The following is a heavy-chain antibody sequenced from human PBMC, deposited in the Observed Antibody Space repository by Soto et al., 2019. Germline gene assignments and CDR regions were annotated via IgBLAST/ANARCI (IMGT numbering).Heavy chain of an antibody. Sequence: SETLSLTXTVSGGSISSYYWSWIRQPPGKGLEWIGYIYYSGSTNYNPSLKSRVTISVDTSKNQFSLKLSSVTAADTAVYYCARGSVAAAGVNWFDPWGQGTLVTVSS. V-gene: IGHV4-59*01. D-gene: IGHD6-13*01. J-gene: IGHJ5*02. CDR2: IYYSGST. CDR3: ARGSVAAAGVNWFDP. CDR1: GGSISSYY.